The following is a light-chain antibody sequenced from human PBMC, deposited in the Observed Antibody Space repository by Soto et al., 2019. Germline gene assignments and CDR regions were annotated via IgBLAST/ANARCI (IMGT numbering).Light chain of an antibody. CDR2: DGS. V-gene: IGKV3-11*01. CDR3: QQRSNWPLT. J-gene: IGKJ4*01. CDR1: QSVSSD. Sequence: EIVLTQSPATLSLSPGERATLSCSASQSVSSDLAWYQQKPGPAPQILHEDGSNTGNRIPARVSGSGSGTDLTLTISSLEPEDFAVYYCQQRSNWPLTFGGGTKVEIK.